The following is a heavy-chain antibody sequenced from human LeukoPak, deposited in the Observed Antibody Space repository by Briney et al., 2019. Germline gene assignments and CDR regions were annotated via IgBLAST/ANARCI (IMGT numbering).Heavy chain of an antibody. V-gene: IGHV3-7*01. CDR2: IKQEGIEK. CDR1: GSALSGYW. Sequence: GGSLRLSCGAAGSALSGYWMTWVRQAPGKGLEWVANIKQEGIEKNYAHSVKGRFTISRDNVKNSVFLEMNSLRVEDTAVYYCAGGGGWLVVSWGQGTLVTVSS. J-gene: IGHJ5*02. CDR3: AGGGGWLVVS. D-gene: IGHD2-8*02.